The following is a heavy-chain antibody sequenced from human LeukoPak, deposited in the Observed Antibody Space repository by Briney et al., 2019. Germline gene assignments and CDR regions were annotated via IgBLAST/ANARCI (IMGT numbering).Heavy chain of an antibody. CDR2: ISGSGVTT. D-gene: IGHD1-1*01. CDR3: AKVRVRHFDPFDY. CDR1: GFTFSSFG. Sequence: PGGSLRLSCAASGFTFSSFGMSWVRQAPGKGLEWVSFISGSGVTTNYADSVKGRFTISRDNSKNTLYLQMNSLRAEDTAVYYCAKVRVRHFDPFDYWGQGTLVTVTS. J-gene: IGHJ4*02. V-gene: IGHV3-23*01.